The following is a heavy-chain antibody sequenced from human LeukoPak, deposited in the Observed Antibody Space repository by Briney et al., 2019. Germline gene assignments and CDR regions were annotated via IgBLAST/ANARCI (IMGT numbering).Heavy chain of an antibody. CDR2: ISGSGGST. V-gene: IGHV3-23*01. CDR1: GFTFSSYA. Sequence: GGSLRLSCAASGFTFSSYAMSWVRQAPGKGLEWVSAISGSGGSTYYADSVKGRFTIFRDNSKNTLYLQMNSLRAEDTAVYYCAKGIVVVPAAIPWRRRGDAFDIWGQGTMVTVSS. J-gene: IGHJ3*02. CDR3: AKGIVVVPAAIPWRRRGDAFDI. D-gene: IGHD2-2*02.